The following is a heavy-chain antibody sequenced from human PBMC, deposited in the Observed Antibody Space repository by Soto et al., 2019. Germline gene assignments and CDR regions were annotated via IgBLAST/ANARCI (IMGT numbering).Heavy chain of an antibody. CDR1: GYTFTGYY. D-gene: IGHD2-15*01. V-gene: IGHV1-2*02. Sequence: GASVKVSCKASGYTFTGYYMHWVRQAPGQGLEWMGWINPNSGGTNYAQKFQGRVTMTRDTSISTAYMELSRLRSDDTAVYYCARDRGYCSGGSCDPRSWFDPWGQGTLVTVSS. CDR2: INPNSGGT. J-gene: IGHJ5*02. CDR3: ARDRGYCSGGSCDPRSWFDP.